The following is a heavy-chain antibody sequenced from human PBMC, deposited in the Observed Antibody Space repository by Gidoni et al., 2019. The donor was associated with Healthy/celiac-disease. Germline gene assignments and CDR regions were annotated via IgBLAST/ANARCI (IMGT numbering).Heavy chain of an antibody. CDR2: ISSSGSTI. CDR3: ARQYYDFWSGYYPHFDY. V-gene: IGHV3-48*03. D-gene: IGHD3-3*01. J-gene: IGHJ4*02. CDR1: GFTFSSYE. Sequence: EVQLVESGGGLVQPGGSLRLSCAASGFTFSSYEMNWVRQAPGKGLEWVSYISSSGSTIYYADSVKGRFTISRDNAKNSLYLQMNSLRAEDTAVYYCARQYYDFWSGYYPHFDYWGQGTLVTVSS.